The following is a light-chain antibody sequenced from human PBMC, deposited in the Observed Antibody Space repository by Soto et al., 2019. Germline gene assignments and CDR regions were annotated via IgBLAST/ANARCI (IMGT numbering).Light chain of an antibody. CDR3: QQYAGSPHT. Sequence: EIVLTQSPGTLSLSPGERATLSCRASQSVGNNYLAWYQQKPGQAPRLLISGASSRATGIPDRFSGSGSGTDFTLTISRLEPEDFAVYYCQQYAGSPHTFGQGTKLEIK. J-gene: IGKJ2*01. CDR1: QSVGNNY. V-gene: IGKV3-20*01. CDR2: GAS.